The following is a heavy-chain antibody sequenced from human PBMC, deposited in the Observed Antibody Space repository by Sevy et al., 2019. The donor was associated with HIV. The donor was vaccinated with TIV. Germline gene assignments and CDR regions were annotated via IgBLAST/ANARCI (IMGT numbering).Heavy chain of an antibody. CDR2: MNPNSGNT. V-gene: IGHV1-8*01. CDR1: GYTFTSYD. Sequence: ASVKVSCKASGYTFTSYDINWVRQATGQGLEWMGWMNPNSGNTGYAQKFQGRVTMTRNTSISTAYMELSSLRSEDMAVYYCTTSRSGSYYVGAFDIWGQGTMVTVSS. J-gene: IGHJ3*02. D-gene: IGHD1-26*01. CDR3: TTSRSGSYYVGAFDI.